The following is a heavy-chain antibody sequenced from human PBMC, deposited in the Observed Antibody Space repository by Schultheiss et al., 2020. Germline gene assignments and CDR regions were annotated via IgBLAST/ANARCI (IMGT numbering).Heavy chain of an antibody. CDR3: ASLCSGGSCYWFDP. V-gene: IGHV3-74*01. CDR1: GFTFSSYW. CDR2: INSDGSST. Sequence: GGSLRLSCAASGFTFSSYWMHWVRQAPGKGLVWVSRINSDGSSTSYADSVKGRFTISRDNAKNTLYLQMNSLRAEDTAVYYCASLCSGGSCYWFDPWGQGTLVTVSS. J-gene: IGHJ5*02. D-gene: IGHD2-15*01.